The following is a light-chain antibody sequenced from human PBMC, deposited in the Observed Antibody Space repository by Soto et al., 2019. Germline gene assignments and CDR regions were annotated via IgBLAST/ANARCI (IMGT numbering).Light chain of an antibody. CDR1: SSDVGSYNL. J-gene: IGLJ1*01. V-gene: IGLV2-23*01. Sequence: QSVLTQPPSVSGAPGQRVTISCTGTSSDVGSYNLVSWYQQHPGKAPKLMIYEGSKRPSGVSNRFSGSKSGNTASLTISGLQAEDEADCYCCSYAGSSTYVFGTGTKGTVL. CDR3: CSYAGSSTYV. CDR2: EGS.